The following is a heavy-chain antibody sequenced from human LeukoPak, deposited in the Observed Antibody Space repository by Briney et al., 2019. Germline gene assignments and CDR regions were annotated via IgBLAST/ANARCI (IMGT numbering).Heavy chain of an antibody. Sequence: GGSLRLSCAASGFTFGDYAMHWVRQAPGKGPEWVSSISWNSGNIGYADSVKGRFTISRDSAKNSLYLQMNSLRAEDTALYYCVKDMSYYGSGTSIDYWGQGTLVTVSS. V-gene: IGHV3-9*01. CDR1: GFTFGDYA. CDR3: VKDMSYYGSGTSIDY. D-gene: IGHD3-10*01. CDR2: ISWNSGNI. J-gene: IGHJ4*02.